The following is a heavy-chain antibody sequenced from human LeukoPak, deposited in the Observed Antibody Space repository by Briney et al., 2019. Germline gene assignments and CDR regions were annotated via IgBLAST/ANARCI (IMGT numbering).Heavy chain of an antibody. CDR3: ARGESDY. CDR2: TSSSGSTI. CDR1: GLTLSSYE. J-gene: IGHJ4*02. D-gene: IGHD2/OR15-2a*01. V-gene: IGHV3-48*03. Sequence: PGGSLRLSCAASGLTLSSYEMDWVRQYPGKGLEWVPYTSSSGSTIYYADSVKGRSTISRDNAKNSLYLHMNSLRAEDTAVYYCARGESDYWGEGTLVTVSS.